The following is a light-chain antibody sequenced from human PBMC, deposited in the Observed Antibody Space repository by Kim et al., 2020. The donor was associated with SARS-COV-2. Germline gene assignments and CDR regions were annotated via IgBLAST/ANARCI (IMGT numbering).Light chain of an antibody. J-gene: IGKJ4*01. Sequence: EIVLTQSPGTLSLSPGERATLSCRASQSVSSSYLAWYQQKPGQAPRLLIYGASSRATGIPDRFSGSGSGTDFTLTTSRLEPEDFAMYYCQQYGSSPLTFGGGTKVDIK. CDR2: GAS. V-gene: IGKV3-20*01. CDR1: QSVSSSY. CDR3: QQYGSSPLT.